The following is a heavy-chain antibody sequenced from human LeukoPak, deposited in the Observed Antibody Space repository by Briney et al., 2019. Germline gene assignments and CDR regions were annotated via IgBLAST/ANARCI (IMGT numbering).Heavy chain of an antibody. J-gene: IGHJ4*02. CDR1: GFMFSGYA. D-gene: IGHD5-18*01. CDR2: ISSSGDDT. Sequence: QSGGSLRLSCAASGFMFSGYAMDWVRQAPGKGLEWVSSISSSGDDTYYADSVKGRFTISRDNSKNTLYLQMSSLRAEDTAVYYCAKDHMSSPVTYGYSFDSWGQGTLVTVSS. V-gene: IGHV3-23*01. CDR3: AKDHMSSPVTYGYSFDS.